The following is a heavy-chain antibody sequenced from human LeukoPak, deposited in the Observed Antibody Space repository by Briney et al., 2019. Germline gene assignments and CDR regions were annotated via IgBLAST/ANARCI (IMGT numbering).Heavy chain of an antibody. CDR3: AREGNYEATDY. D-gene: IGHD3-3*01. CDR2: ISFNGTSI. Sequence: GGSLRLSSAASGFTFSDYFMTWVRQAPGKGLEWVSYISFNGTSIYYADSVRGRFTISRDNAKNSLFLQMNSLRAEDTAVYYCAREGNYEATDYWGQGTLVTVSS. CDR1: GFTFSDYF. V-gene: IGHV3-11*01. J-gene: IGHJ4*02.